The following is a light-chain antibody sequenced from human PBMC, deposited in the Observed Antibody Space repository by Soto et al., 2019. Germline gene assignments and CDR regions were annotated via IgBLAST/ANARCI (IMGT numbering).Light chain of an antibody. CDR2: GAS. CDR3: QQSNSWPRT. V-gene: IGKV3D-15*01. J-gene: IGKJ1*01. CDR1: QSVGSE. Sequence: EIVMTQSPATLSVSPGERVTLSCRASQSVGSELAWYQQKPGQAPRLLIYGASTRASGIPARFSGSGSGTDFTLTISGLQSEDFAVYYCQQSNSWPRTFGQGTKVDIK.